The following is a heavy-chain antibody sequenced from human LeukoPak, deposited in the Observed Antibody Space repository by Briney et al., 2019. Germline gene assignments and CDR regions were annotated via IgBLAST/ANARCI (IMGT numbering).Heavy chain of an antibody. D-gene: IGHD4-17*01. CDR2: ISYDGSNK. Sequence: GRSLRLSCAASGFTFSSYGMHWVRQAPGKGLEWVAVISYDGSNKYYADSVKGRFTISRDNAKNSLYLQMNSLRAEDTAVYYCARQVSGDPYYYCYMDVWGKGTTVTVSS. CDR1: GFTFSSYG. CDR3: ARQVSGDPYYYCYMDV. V-gene: IGHV3-30*03. J-gene: IGHJ6*03.